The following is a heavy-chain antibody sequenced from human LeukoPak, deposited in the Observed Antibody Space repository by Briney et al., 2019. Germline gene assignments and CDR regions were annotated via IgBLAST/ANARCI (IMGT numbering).Heavy chain of an antibody. CDR2: INHSGST. D-gene: IGHD3-10*01. CDR1: GGPFSGYY. Sequence: SGTLSLTCAASGGPFSGYYWSWIRQPPGKGLEWIGVINHSGSTNYNPSVKSRVTISVDTSKNQFSLKLSTVTAADTAVYYCARGRSRMVRGVPYFDYWGQGTLVTVSS. J-gene: IGHJ4*02. CDR3: ARGRSRMVRGVPYFDY. V-gene: IGHV4-34*01.